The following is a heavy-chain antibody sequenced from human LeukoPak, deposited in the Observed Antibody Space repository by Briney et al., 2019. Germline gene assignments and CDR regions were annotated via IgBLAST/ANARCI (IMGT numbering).Heavy chain of an antibody. J-gene: IGHJ4*02. CDR1: GGSFSGYY. Sequence: SETLSLTSAVYGGSFSGYYWSWIRKPPGKGLEWIGEINHSGSTNYNPSLKSRVTISVDTSKNQFSLKLSSVTAADTAVYYCARHHTVNSSSWPKDYWGQGTLVTVSS. D-gene: IGHD6-13*01. V-gene: IGHV4-34*01. CDR3: ARHHTVNSSSWPKDY. CDR2: INHSGST.